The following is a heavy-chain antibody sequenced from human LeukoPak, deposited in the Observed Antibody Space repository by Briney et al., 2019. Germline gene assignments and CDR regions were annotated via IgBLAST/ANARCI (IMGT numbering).Heavy chain of an antibody. J-gene: IGHJ4*02. V-gene: IGHV3-7*01. CDR1: GFSVSGYW. D-gene: IGHD6-13*01. CDR3: AREWQGGIAAAGTRIEGDY. Sequence: GGSLRLSCAVSGFSVSGYWMTWVRQAPGKGLEWVANIKQDGSEKNYVDSVKGRFTISRDNAENSLFLQMNSLKVEDTAVYYCAREWQGGIAAAGTRIEGDYWGQGTLVAVSS. CDR2: IKQDGSEK.